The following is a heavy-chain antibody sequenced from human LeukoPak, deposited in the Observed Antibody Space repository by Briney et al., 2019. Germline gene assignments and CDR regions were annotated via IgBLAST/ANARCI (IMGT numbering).Heavy chain of an antibody. Sequence: PGGSLRLSCTASGFTFGDYAMSWFRQAPGKGLEWVGFIRSKAYGGTTEYAASVKGRFTISRDDSKSIAYLQMNSLKTEDTAVYYCTSPGGARLRYFDWLFQGIDAFDIWGQGTMVTVSS. D-gene: IGHD3-9*01. J-gene: IGHJ3*02. CDR1: GFTFGDYA. CDR2: IRSKAYGGTT. CDR3: TSPGGARLRYFDWLFQGIDAFDI. V-gene: IGHV3-49*03.